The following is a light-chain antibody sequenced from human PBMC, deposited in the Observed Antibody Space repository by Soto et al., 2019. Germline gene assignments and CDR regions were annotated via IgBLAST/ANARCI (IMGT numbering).Light chain of an antibody. V-gene: IGKV1-9*01. CDR3: QQSSSYPLT. J-gene: IGKJ4*01. Sequence: DIQLTQSPSFLSASVGDRVTITCRASQGISSYLAWYQQKPGKAPKLLIYAASTLQSGVPSRFSGSGSGTEFTLTISILQPEDVATYYCQQSSSYPLTCGGGTKVEIK. CDR2: AAS. CDR1: QGISSY.